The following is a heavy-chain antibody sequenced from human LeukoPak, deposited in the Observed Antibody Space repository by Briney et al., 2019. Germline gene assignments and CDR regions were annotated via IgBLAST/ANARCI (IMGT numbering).Heavy chain of an antibody. J-gene: IGHJ4*02. D-gene: IGHD3-10*01. CDR1: GFTFSSYG. Sequence: GGSLRLSCAASGFTFSSYGMHRXRQAPGKXLXXXAFIRYDGSNKYYADSVKGRFTISRDNSKNTLYLQMNSLRAEDTAVYYCAKEATMDYYGSGSYLDYWGQGTLVTVSS. CDR2: IRYDGSNK. V-gene: IGHV3-30*02. CDR3: AKEATMDYYGSGSYLDY.